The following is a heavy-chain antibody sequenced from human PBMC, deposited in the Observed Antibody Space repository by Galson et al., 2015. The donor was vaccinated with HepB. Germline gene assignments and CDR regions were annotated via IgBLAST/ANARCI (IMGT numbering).Heavy chain of an antibody. D-gene: IGHD1-26*01. V-gene: IGHV1-18*01. Sequence: SVKVSCKASGYTFTSYGISWVRQAPGQGLEWMRWISAYNGNTNYAQKLQGRVTMTTDTSTSTAYMELRSLRSDDTAVYYCARGVGATRNRAEYFQHWGQGTLVTVSS. J-gene: IGHJ1*01. CDR3: ARGVGATRNRAEYFQH. CDR2: ISAYNGNT. CDR1: GYTFTSYG.